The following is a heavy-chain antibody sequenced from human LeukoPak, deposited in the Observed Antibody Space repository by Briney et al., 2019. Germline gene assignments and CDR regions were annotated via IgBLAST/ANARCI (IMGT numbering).Heavy chain of an antibody. D-gene: IGHD3-22*01. CDR2: ISSSSSYI. CDR1: GFTFSSYS. V-gene: IGHV3-21*01. J-gene: IGHJ4*02. Sequence: GGSLRLSCAASGFTFSSYSMNWVRQAPGKGLEWVSSISSSSSYIYYADSVKGRFTISRDNAKNSLYLQLNSLRAEDTAVYYCARAAGDSSGYYHESYYFDYWGQGTLVTVSS. CDR3: ARAAGDSSGYYHESYYFDY.